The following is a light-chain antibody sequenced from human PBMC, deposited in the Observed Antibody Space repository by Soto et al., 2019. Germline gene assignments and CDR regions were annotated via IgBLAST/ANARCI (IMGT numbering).Light chain of an antibody. CDR1: NSDVGGYNY. J-gene: IGLJ1*01. CDR2: DVS. Sequence: QSVLTQPASVSGSPGQSITISCTGTNSDVGGYNYVSWYQQHPGKAPKLLIYDVSSRPSGLSNRFSGSKSGNTASLIISGLQAEDEADYYCASYTISITYVFGSGTKLTVL. V-gene: IGLV2-14*03. CDR3: ASYTISITYV.